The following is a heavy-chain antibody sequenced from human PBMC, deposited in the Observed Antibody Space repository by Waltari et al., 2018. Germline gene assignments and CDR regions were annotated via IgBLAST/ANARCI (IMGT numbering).Heavy chain of an antibody. D-gene: IGHD1-26*01. Sequence: EVQLVESGGGLVQPGRSLRLSCTASGFTFGDYALSWFRQAPGKGLEWLGFIRSKAYGGTTEYAASVKGRFTISRDDSKSIAYLQMNSLKTEDTAVYYCTRGGGSYSRVYYFDYWGQGTLVTVSS. CDR3: TRGGGSYSRVYYFDY. J-gene: IGHJ4*02. CDR1: GFTFGDYA. CDR2: IRSKAYGGTT. V-gene: IGHV3-49*03.